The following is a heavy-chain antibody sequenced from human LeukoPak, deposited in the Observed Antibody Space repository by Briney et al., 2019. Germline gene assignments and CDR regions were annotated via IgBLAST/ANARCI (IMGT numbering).Heavy chain of an antibody. CDR3: ARGGSVAGPFDFDY. CDR2: IYTSGST. Sequence: SETLSLTCTVSGGSVRSGSYYWSWIRQPPGKGLEWIGRIYTSGSTNYNPSLKSRVTMSVDTSKNQFSLKLSSVTAADTAVYYCARGGSVAGPFDFDYWGQGTLVTVSS. V-gene: IGHV4-61*01. J-gene: IGHJ4*02. D-gene: IGHD6-19*01. CDR1: GGSVRSGSYY.